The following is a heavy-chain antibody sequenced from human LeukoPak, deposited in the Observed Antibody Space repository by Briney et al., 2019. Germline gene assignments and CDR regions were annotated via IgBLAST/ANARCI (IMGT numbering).Heavy chain of an antibody. CDR1: GFTFSDYY. CDR2: ISSSSTYT. Sequence: GGSLRLSCAASGFTFSDYYMSWIRQAPGKGLEWVSYISSSSTYTDYADPVKGRFTISRDNAKNSLYLQMNSLRAEDTAVYYCARVPGDCSSTSCFDMYFDYWGQGTLVTVSS. D-gene: IGHD2-2*01. J-gene: IGHJ4*02. V-gene: IGHV3-11*06. CDR3: ARVPGDCSSTSCFDMYFDY.